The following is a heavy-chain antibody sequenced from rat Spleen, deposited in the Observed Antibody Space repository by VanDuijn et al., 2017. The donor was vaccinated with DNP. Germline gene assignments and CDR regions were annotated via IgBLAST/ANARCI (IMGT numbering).Heavy chain of an antibody. CDR1: GFTFSDYA. J-gene: IGHJ2*01. CDR2: ISNTGGSS. D-gene: IGHD1-11*01. CDR3: ATQTLNSY. V-gene: IGHV5S10*01. Sequence: EVQLVESGGRLVQPGNSLKLSCAASGFTFSDYAMAWVRQSPKKGLEWVASISNTGGSSDYRDSVKGRFTIFRDDAKSTLYLQMDSLRSEDTATYYCATQTLNSYWGQGVMVTVSS.